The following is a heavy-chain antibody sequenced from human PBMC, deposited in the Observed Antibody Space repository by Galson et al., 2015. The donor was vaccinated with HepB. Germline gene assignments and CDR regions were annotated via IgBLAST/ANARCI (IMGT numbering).Heavy chain of an antibody. D-gene: IGHD1-26*01. V-gene: IGHV3-48*04. CDR1: GFSFSSYS. J-gene: IGHJ4*02. CDR2: IRSSSSTT. CDR3: ARQVRPGLGATAY. Sequence: SLRLSCAASGFSFSSYSMNWVRQAPGKGLEWVSFIRSSSSTTDYAGSVKGRFTISRDNAKSSLFLQMNSLRVEDTAVYYCARQVRPGLGATAYWGQGTLVTVSS.